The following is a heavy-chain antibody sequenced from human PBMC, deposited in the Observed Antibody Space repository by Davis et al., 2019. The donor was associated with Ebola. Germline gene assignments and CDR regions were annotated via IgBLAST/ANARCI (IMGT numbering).Heavy chain of an antibody. V-gene: IGHV3-74*03. D-gene: IGHD3-22*01. J-gene: IGHJ4*02. CDR3: ARGYYDSSGSDY. CDR1: GFTFRNHW. CDR2: IDSDGSST. Sequence: PGGSLRLSCAVSGFTFRNHWMHWVRQAPGKGLVWVSRIDSDGSSTKYADSVKDRFTISRDNAKNTLYLQMNSLRAEDTAVYYCARGYYDSSGSDYWGQGTLVTVSS.